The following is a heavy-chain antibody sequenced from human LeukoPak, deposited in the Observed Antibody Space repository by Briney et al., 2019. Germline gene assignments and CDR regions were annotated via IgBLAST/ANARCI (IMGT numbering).Heavy chain of an antibody. D-gene: IGHD6-19*01. Sequence: GGSLRLSCAASGFTFSNYSMNWVRQAPGKGLEWVSSISSSSRYIYYADSVKGRFTISRDNAKNSLYLQMNSLRAEDTAVYYCARTVAAVAGPFDYWGQGTLVTVSS. CDR2: ISSSSRYI. CDR3: ARTVAAVAGPFDY. CDR1: GFTFSNYS. J-gene: IGHJ4*02. V-gene: IGHV3-21*01.